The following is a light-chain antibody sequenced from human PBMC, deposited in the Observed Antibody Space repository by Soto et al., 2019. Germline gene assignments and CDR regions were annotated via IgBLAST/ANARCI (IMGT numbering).Light chain of an antibody. CDR1: SSDVGGYNY. CDR2: DVS. CDR3: SSYTTSSTYV. V-gene: IGLV2-14*03. Sequence: QSALTQPASVSGSPGQSITISCTGTSSDVGGYNYVSWYQQHPGKAPKLMIYDVSNRPSGVSNRFSGFKSDNTASLTISGLHAEDEADYYCSSYTTSSTYVFGTGTKLTVL. J-gene: IGLJ1*01.